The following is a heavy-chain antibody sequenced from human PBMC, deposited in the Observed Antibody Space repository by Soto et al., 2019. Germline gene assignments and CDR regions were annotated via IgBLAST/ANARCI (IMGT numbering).Heavy chain of an antibody. J-gene: IGHJ6*02. CDR3: ARVKRYSSCPSRSPYYGMDV. D-gene: IGHD6-19*01. Sequence: GASVKVSCKASGYTFTGYYMHWVRQAPGQGLEWMGWINPNSGGTNYAQKFQGRVTMTRDTSISTAYMELSRLRADDTAVYYCARVKRYSSCPSRSPYYGMDVWGQGTTVTVSS. CDR2: INPNSGGT. V-gene: IGHV1-2*02. CDR1: GYTFTGYY.